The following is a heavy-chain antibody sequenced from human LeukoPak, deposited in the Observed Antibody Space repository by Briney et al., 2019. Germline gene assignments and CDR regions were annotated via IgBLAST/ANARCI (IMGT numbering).Heavy chain of an antibody. J-gene: IGHJ6*02. CDR1: GFTVSSNY. CDR2: IYSGGST. V-gene: IGHV3-66*01. CDR3: AREKTQGYSSGWKPSYYYYGMDV. D-gene: IGHD6-19*01. Sequence: GGSLRLSCAASGFTVSSNYISWVRQAPGKGLEWVSVIYSGGSTYYADSVKGRFTISRDNSKNTLYLQMNSLRAEDTAVYYCAREKTQGYSSGWKPSYYYYGMDVWGQGTTVTVSS.